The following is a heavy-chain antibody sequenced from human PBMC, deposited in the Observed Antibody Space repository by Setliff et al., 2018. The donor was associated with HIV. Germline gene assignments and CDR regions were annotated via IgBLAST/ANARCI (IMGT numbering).Heavy chain of an antibody. V-gene: IGHV5-51*01. Sequence: GESLKISCEGSGYSFTNDWIGWVRQMSGKGLEWMGFIYPGDSETRYSPSLLGQVTISADKSIRTAYLQWDNLKASDTAIYYCAAATPGTRFFDYWGQGTLVTVSS. CDR1: GYSFTNDW. CDR3: AAATPGTRFFDY. CDR2: IYPGDSET. J-gene: IGHJ4*02. D-gene: IGHD6-13*01.